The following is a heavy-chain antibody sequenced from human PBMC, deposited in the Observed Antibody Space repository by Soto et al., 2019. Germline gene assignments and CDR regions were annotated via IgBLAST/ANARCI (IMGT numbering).Heavy chain of an antibody. CDR3: VRDRRNSPYSSEDS. V-gene: IGHV3-7*01. D-gene: IGHD6-19*01. J-gene: IGHJ4*02. Sequence: PGGSLRLSCAVSGFTFTSYWMSWVRQAPGKGLEWVANIKQDGSEKYYVDSVKGRFTISRDNAKNSLYLQMDSLRAEDTAVYYSVRDRRNSPYSSEDSRGQRTPVTVSS. CDR2: IKQDGSEK. CDR1: GFTFTSYW.